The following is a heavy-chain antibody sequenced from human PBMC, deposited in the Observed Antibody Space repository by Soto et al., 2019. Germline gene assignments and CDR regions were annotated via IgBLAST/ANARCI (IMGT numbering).Heavy chain of an antibody. D-gene: IGHD5-18*01. J-gene: IGHJ6*02. CDR2: ISGSGGGT. CDR3: AKVFYSYGPLNYGMDV. Sequence: GGSLRLSCAASGFTFSNYGMNWVRQAPGKGLEWVSGISGSGGGTYYAGSVKGRFTISRDNSKNTLYLQMNRLRAEDTAVYYCAKVFYSYGPLNYGMDVWGQGTTVTVSS. CDR1: GFTFSNYG. V-gene: IGHV3-23*01.